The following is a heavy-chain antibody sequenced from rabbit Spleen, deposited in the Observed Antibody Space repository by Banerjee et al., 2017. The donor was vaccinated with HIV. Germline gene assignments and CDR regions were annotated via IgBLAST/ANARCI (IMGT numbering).Heavy chain of an antibody. D-gene: IGHD2-1*01. Sequence: QEQLVESRGGLVQPGESLTLSCKSSGFTISNNYYMTWVRQAPGKGLEWIACIYTGGSGSTAYASWAKGRFTVSKTSSTTVTLQLNSLTAADTATYFCARGSAAMTMVITGYYLSLWGQGTLVTVS. J-gene: IGHJ3*01. CDR3: ARGSAAMTMVITGYYLSL. V-gene: IGHV1S45*01. CDR1: GFTISNNYY. CDR2: IYTGGSGST.